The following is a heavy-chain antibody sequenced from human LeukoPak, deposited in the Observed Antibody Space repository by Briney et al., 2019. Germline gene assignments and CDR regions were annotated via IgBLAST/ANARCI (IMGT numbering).Heavy chain of an antibody. CDR2: ISGSGGNT. CDR1: GFTFSSYA. CDR3: AKQRSEVVVAATNY. D-gene: IGHD2-15*01. Sequence: GGSLRFSCAASGFTFSSYAMSWVRQAPGKGLEWVSAISGSGGNTYYADSVKGRFTISRDNSQNTLYLQMNSLRAEDTAVYYCAKQRSEVVVAATNYWGQGTLVTVSS. J-gene: IGHJ4*02. V-gene: IGHV3-23*01.